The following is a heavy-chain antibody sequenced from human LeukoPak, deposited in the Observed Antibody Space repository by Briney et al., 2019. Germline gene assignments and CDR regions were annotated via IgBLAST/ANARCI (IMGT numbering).Heavy chain of an antibody. CDR2: VNLISGSI. V-gene: IGHV3-48*04. Sequence: GGSLRLSCAASGFTFSSYAMSWVRQAPGKGLEWISYVNLISGSISYADSVKGRFTSSTDNARTSLYLQMNSLKAEDSALYFCARDLDYSFDYWGQGALVTVSS. CDR1: GFTFSSYA. CDR3: ARDLDYSFDY. J-gene: IGHJ4*02. D-gene: IGHD3/OR15-3a*01.